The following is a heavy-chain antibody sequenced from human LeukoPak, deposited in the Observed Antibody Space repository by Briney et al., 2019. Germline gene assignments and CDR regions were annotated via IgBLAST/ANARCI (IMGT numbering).Heavy chain of an antibody. D-gene: IGHD5-24*01. CDR2: IYYSGST. J-gene: IGHJ4*02. CDR3: ARGDLEMATPDISFDY. Sequence: PSETLSLTCTVSGGSVSSGSYYWSWIRQPPGKGLEWIGYIYYSGSTNYNPSLKSRVTISVDTSKNQFSLKLSSVTAADTAVYYCARGDLEMATPDISFDYWGQGTLVTVSS. V-gene: IGHV4-61*01. CDR1: GGSVSSGSYY.